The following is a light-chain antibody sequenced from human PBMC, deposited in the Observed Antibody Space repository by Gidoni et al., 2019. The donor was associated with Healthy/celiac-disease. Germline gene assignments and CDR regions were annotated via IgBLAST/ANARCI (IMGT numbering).Light chain of an antibody. J-gene: IGKJ2*01. CDR3: QQRYITPRT. CDR2: AAS. CDR1: QSISSY. Sequence: DIQMTQSPSSLSASVGDRVTITCRASQSISSYLNWYQQKPGIAPKLLVYAASILQSGVPSRFSGSGSGTDVTLTISSLQPKDFATYYCQQRYITPRTFGQGTKLEIK. V-gene: IGKV1-39*01.